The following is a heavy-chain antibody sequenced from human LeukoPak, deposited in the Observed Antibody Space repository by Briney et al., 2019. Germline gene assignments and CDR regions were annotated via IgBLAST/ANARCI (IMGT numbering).Heavy chain of an antibody. CDR1: GYTFTSYG. J-gene: IGHJ3*02. V-gene: IGHV1-18*01. Sequence: ASVKVSCKXSGYTFTSYGISWVRQAPGQGLEWMGWISAYNGNTNYSQKLQGRVTMTTDTSTSTAYMELRSLRSDDTAVYYCASGISRMMGFDIWGQGTMVTVSS. CDR2: ISAYNGNT. D-gene: IGHD1-26*01. CDR3: ASGISRMMGFDI.